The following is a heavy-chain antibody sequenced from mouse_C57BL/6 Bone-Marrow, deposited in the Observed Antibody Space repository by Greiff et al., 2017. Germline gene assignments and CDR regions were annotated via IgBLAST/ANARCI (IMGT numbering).Heavy chain of an antibody. CDR3: ARVLWYPHFDY. D-gene: IGHD2-1*01. CDR1: GYSFTDYN. Sequence: EVQLQQSGPELVKPGASVKISCTASGYSFTDYNMNWVKQSNGKSLEWIGVINPNYGTPSYNQKFKGKVTLTGDQSSSTVYMQLNSLKSEDSAVYYSARVLWYPHFDYWGQGTTLTVSS. V-gene: IGHV1-39*01. J-gene: IGHJ2*01. CDR2: INPNYGTP.